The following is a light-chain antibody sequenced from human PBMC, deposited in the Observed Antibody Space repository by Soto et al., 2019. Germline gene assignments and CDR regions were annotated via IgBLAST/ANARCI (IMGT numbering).Light chain of an antibody. CDR1: QSVSTY. CDR3: QQRSSWPPTIT. V-gene: IGKV3-11*01. Sequence: EIALKHSPATLSLSPGERATLSCRAIQSVSTYLAWYQQRPGQAPRLLIYDASYRATDIPPRFSGSGSGTDFTLTISSLEPEDFAVYYCQQRSSWPPTITFGQGTRLEIK. J-gene: IGKJ5*01. CDR2: DAS.